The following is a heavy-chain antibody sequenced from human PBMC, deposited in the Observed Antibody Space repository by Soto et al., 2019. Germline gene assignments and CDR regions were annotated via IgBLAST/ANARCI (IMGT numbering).Heavy chain of an antibody. CDR2: INDSGST. J-gene: IGHJ5*02. Sequence: TLSLTCTVSGGSIRSAGHYWSWIRQHPGKGLEWIGYINDSGSTFYNPSLRSRLNISVDTSENQFSLRLTSVTAADTAVYFCARWGRFCQDAVCAAPFDPWGQGTSVTVS. CDR3: ARWGRFCQDAVCAAPFDP. V-gene: IGHV4-31*03. D-gene: IGHD2-8*01. CDR1: GGSIRSAGHY.